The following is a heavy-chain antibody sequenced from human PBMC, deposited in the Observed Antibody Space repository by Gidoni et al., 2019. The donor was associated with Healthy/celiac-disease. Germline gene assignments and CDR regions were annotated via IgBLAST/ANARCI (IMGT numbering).Heavy chain of an antibody. D-gene: IGHD6-19*01. CDR2: IYYSGST. J-gene: IGHJ4*02. V-gene: IGHV4-39*01. CDR3: ATQWVGERNDY. CDR1: GASISSTSYY. Sequence: LQLQESGPGLVKPSETLSLTRTFSGASISSTSYYWAWTRQPPGKGREWIGSIYYSGSTYSNPSLKSRVTISVDTSKNQFSLKLSSVTAADTAVYYCATQWVGERNDYWGQGTLVTVSS.